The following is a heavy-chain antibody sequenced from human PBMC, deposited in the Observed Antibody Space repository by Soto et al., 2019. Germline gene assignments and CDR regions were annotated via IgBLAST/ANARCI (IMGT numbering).Heavy chain of an antibody. J-gene: IGHJ3*02. CDR3: ARERPRGFDSSGYYDDAFDI. Sequence: PSETLSLTCTVSGGSISTYYWSWIRQPPGKGLEWIGYVYYSGSTNYNPSLKSRVTISVDTSKNQFSLKLSSATAADTAVYYCARERPRGFDSSGYYDDAFDIWGQGTMVTVSS. V-gene: IGHV4-59*01. CDR2: VYYSGST. D-gene: IGHD3-22*01. CDR1: GGSISTYY.